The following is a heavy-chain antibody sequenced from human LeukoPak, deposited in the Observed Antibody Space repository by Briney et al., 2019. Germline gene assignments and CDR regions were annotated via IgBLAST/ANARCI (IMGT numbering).Heavy chain of an antibody. CDR1: GGTFSSYA. D-gene: IGHD6-13*01. CDR2: IIPIFGTA. CDR3: ARDTRNSSSWFYYFDY. V-gene: IGHV1-69*13. Sequence: GASVKVSCKASGGTFSSYAISWVRQAPGQGLEWMGGIIPIFGTANYAQKFQGRVTITADESTSTAYTELSSLRSEDTAVYYCARDTRNSSSWFYYFDYWGQGTLVTVSS. J-gene: IGHJ4*02.